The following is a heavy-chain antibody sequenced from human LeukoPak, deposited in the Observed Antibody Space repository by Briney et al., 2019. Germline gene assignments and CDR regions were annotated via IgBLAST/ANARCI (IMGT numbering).Heavy chain of an antibody. Sequence: PEGSLRLSCAASEFTFSSYEMDWVRQAPGKGLEWVSYISSTGTSIYYADSVKGRFTISRDNAKNSLYLQMNSLRAEDMALYYCAKGGGESYYYYMDVWGKGTTVTVSS. D-gene: IGHD6-25*01. V-gene: IGHV3-48*03. CDR3: AKGGGESYYYYMDV. CDR1: EFTFSSYE. CDR2: ISSTGTSI. J-gene: IGHJ6*03.